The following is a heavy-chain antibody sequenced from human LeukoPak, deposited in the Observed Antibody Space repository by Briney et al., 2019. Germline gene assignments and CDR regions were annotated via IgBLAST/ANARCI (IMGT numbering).Heavy chain of an antibody. V-gene: IGHV3-21*01. CDR1: GFTFSDYE. Sequence: PGGSLRLSCAASGFTFSDYEMNWVRQAPGKGLEWVSSISSSSSYIYYSDSVKGRFTISRDNAKNSLYLQMNSLKADDTAVYYCTRGAGTGWRFDSWGQGTLVTVSS. D-gene: IGHD6-19*01. CDR3: TRGAGTGWRFDS. J-gene: IGHJ4*02. CDR2: ISSSSSYI.